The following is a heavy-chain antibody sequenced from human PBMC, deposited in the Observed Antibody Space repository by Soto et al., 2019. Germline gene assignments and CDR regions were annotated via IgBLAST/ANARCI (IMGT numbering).Heavy chain of an antibody. CDR3: AIYYYDISGYHRNYYYGMDV. CDR2: IWNDGSNK. Sequence: QLVESGGGVVQPGRSLRLSCAGSGFTFSTYGIHWVRQAPGKGLEWVAVIWNDGSNKYYADSVKGRFTISRDNSKNTLYLQMNSLRAEDTAVYYCAIYYYDISGYHRNYYYGMDVWGQGTTVTVSS. V-gene: IGHV3-33*01. CDR1: GFTFSTYG. J-gene: IGHJ6*02. D-gene: IGHD3-22*01.